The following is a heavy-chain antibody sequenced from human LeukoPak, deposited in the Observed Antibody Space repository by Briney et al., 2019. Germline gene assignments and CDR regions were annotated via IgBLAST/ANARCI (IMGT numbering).Heavy chain of an antibody. CDR3: ARVGGYSGYDFVY. CDR2: IIPIFGTA. D-gene: IGHD5-12*01. CDR1: GGTFSNYA. V-gene: IGHV1-69*06. J-gene: IGHJ4*02. Sequence: SVKVSCKASGGTFSNYAISWVRQAPGQGLEWMGGIIPIFGTANYAQKFQGRVTITADKSTGTAYMELSSLRSEDTAVYYCARVGGYSGYDFVYWGQGTLVTVSS.